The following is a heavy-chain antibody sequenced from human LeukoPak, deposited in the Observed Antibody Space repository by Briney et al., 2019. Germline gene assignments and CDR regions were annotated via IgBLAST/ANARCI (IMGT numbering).Heavy chain of an antibody. CDR2: IKQNGSEK. CDR3: ARGEGCSSTSCYAYYYYGMDV. J-gene: IGHJ6*02. Sequence: PGGSLRLSCAASGFTFSSYWMSWVRQAPGKGLEWVANIKQNGSEKYYVDSVKGRFTISRDNAKNSLYLQMNSLRAEDTAVYYCARGEGCSSTSCYAYYYYGMDVWGQGTTVTVSS. V-gene: IGHV3-7*01. D-gene: IGHD2-2*01. CDR1: GFTFSSYW.